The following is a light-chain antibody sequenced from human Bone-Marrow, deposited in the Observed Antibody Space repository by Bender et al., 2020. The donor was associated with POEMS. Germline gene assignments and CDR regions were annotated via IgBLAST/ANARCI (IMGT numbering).Light chain of an antibody. CDR2: EVS. CDR3: QSYDSDLNGWV. CDR1: RSDIGTYNY. Sequence: QSALTQPASVSGSPGQSITISCAGTRSDIGTYNYVSWYQQHPDKAPKLMIYEVSNRPSGVSNRFSGSQSGTSASLAITGLQSEDEAAYFCQSYDSDLNGWVFGGGTKLTVL. V-gene: IGLV2-14*01. J-gene: IGLJ3*02.